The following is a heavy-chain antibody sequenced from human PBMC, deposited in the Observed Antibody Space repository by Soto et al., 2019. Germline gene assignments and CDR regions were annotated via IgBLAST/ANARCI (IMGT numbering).Heavy chain of an antibody. CDR3: VKGSGHIVVVTAAFDY. D-gene: IGHD2-21*02. J-gene: IGHJ4*02. Sequence: GGSLRLSCSASGLTFSSYAMRWVRQAPGKGLEYVSAISSNGGSTYYADSVKGRFTISRDNSKNTLYLQMSSLRAEDTAVYYCVKGSGHIVVVTAAFDYWGQGTLVTVSS. CDR2: ISSNGGST. CDR1: GLTFSSYA. V-gene: IGHV3-64D*06.